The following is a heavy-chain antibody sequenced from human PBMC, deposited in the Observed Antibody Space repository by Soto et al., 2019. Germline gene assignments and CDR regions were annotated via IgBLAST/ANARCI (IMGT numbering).Heavy chain of an antibody. CDR1: GFTFSSYS. Sequence: PVGSLRLSCAASGFTFSSYSMNWVRQAPGKGLEWVSYISSSSSTIYYADSVKGRFTISRDNAKNSLYLQMNSLRDEDTAVYYCGRDPVDSRTSPARDNCFDPGGQEPLVTVPS. J-gene: IGHJ5*02. V-gene: IGHV3-48*02. CDR2: ISSSSSTI. D-gene: IGHD5-12*01. CDR3: GRDPVDSRTSPARDNCFDP.